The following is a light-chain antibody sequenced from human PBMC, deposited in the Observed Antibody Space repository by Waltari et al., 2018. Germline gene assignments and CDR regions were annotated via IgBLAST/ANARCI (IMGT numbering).Light chain of an antibody. J-gene: IGKJ4*01. Sequence: DIQMTQSPSTLSASVGDRITITCRASQSINTWLAWYQQTPGKAPKLLISKASSLQSEVPSRFSGSGFGTEFTLTISSLQPDDSATYYCQRYSGYPPTFGGGTKVEIK. V-gene: IGKV1-5*03. CDR3: QRYSGYPPT. CDR2: KAS. CDR1: QSINTW.